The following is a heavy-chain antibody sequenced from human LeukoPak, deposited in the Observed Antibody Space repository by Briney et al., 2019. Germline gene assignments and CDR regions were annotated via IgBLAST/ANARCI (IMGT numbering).Heavy chain of an antibody. CDR3: VRDGANWEEPNDAFDT. Sequence: SETLSLTCAVSGASITGCYWSWVRQSAGKGLEWIGRLYTTGTTNYNPSLKSRVTMSGDSSKNQLSLTLTSVTTADTAVHYCVRDGANWEEPNDAFDTWGQGTLLTVSS. CDR2: LYTTGTT. J-gene: IGHJ3*02. D-gene: IGHD1-26*01. CDR1: GASITGCY. V-gene: IGHV4-4*07.